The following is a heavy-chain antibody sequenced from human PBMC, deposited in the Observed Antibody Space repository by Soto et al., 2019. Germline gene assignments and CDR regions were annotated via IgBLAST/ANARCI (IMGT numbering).Heavy chain of an antibody. Sequence: QVQLQESGPGLVKPSETLSLTCTVSGGSISSYYWSWIRQPPGKGLEWIGYIYYSGSTNYNPSLKWRVTITVDTYKNQFSLKLSSVTAADTAVYYCGGVTHLYYYYYGMDVWGQGTTVTVSS. CDR2: IYYSGST. V-gene: IGHV4-59*01. D-gene: IGHD5-18*01. J-gene: IGHJ6*02. CDR1: GGSISSYY. CDR3: GGVTHLYYYYYGMDV.